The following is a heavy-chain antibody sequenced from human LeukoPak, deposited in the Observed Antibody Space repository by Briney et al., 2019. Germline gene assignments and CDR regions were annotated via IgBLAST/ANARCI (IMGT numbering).Heavy chain of an antibody. Sequence: PGGSLRLSCAASGFAFSSYSMNWVRQAPGKGLEWVSSISSSSSYIHYADSVKGRFTISRDNAKNSLYLQMNSLRAEDTAVYYCARVHSSGPGGDWGQGTLVTVSS. CDR2: ISSSSSYI. CDR3: ARVHSSGPGGD. J-gene: IGHJ4*02. D-gene: IGHD3-22*01. V-gene: IGHV3-21*01. CDR1: GFAFSSYS.